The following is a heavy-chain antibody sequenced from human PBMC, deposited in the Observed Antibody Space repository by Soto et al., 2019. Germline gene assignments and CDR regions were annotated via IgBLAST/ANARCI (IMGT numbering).Heavy chain of an antibody. Sequence: QLQLQESGPGLVKPSETLSLTCTVSGGSISSSSYYWGWIRQPPGKGLEWIGSIYYSGSTYYNPSLQSRVPISVDTSKKQYSLKLSSVTAADTAVYYCARRVGGAGAGQYFDYWGQGTLVTVSS. CDR1: GGSISSSSYY. D-gene: IGHD6-19*01. CDR3: ARRVGGAGAGQYFDY. V-gene: IGHV4-39*01. CDR2: IYYSGST. J-gene: IGHJ4*02.